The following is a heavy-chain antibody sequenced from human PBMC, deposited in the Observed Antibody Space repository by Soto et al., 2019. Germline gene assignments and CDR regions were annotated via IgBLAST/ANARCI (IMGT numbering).Heavy chain of an antibody. CDR2: INAGNGNT. CDR1: GYTFTSYA. J-gene: IGHJ4*02. CDR3: ARDLSSNGWSGYFDY. V-gene: IGHV1-3*01. D-gene: IGHD6-19*01. Sequence: ASVKVSCKASGYTFTSYAIHWVRQAPGQRLEWMGWINAGNGNTKYSQKFQDRVTITRDKSATTAYMELSSLKSEDTAVYFCARDLSSNGWSGYFDYWGQGTLVTVSS.